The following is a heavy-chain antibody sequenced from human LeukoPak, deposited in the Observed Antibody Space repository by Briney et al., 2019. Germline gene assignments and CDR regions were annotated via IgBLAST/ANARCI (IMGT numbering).Heavy chain of an antibody. V-gene: IGHV1-69*06. CDR1: GYTFTSYG. J-gene: IGHJ4*02. Sequence: ASVKVSCKASGYTFTSYGISWVRQAPGQGLEWMGGIIPIFGTANYAQKFQGRVTITADKSTSTAYMELSSLRSEDTAVYYCARASSIAARSEWDYDILTGFYSYFDYWGQGTLVTVSS. CDR3: ARASSIAARSEWDYDILTGFYSYFDY. CDR2: IIPIFGTA. D-gene: IGHD3-9*01.